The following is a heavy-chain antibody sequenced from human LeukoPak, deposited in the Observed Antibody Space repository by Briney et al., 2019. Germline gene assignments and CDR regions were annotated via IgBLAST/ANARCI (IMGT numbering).Heavy chain of an antibody. V-gene: IGHV1-18*01. CDR1: GYTFTSYG. CDR3: ARDRVSLSSSWYKVDY. Sequence: GSVKVSCKASGYTFTSYGISWVRQAPGQGREWMGWISAYNGNTNYAQKLQGRVTMTTDTSTSTAYMELRSLRSDDTAVYYCARDRVSLSSSWYKVDYWGQGTLVTVSS. D-gene: IGHD6-13*01. CDR2: ISAYNGNT. J-gene: IGHJ4*02.